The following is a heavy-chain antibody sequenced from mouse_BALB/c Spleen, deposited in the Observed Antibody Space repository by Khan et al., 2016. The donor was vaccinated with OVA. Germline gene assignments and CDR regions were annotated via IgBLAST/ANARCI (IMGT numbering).Heavy chain of an antibody. V-gene: IGHV1-63*02. CDR3: SGRGAARATWDYFDC. J-gene: IGHJ2*01. D-gene: IGHD3-1*01. Sequence: QVQLQQSGAELVRPGTSVKMSCKAAGYTFTNYWIGWVKQRPGHGLEWIGDTYPGGGYTNYNEKFKGKATLTADTSSSTAYMQLSGLTSEDSAIYYCSGRGAARATWDYFDCWGQGTTLTVSS. CDR2: TYPGGGYT. CDR1: GYTFTNYW.